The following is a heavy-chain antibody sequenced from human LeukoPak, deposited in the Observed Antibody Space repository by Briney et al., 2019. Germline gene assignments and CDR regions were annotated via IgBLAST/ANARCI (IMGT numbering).Heavy chain of an antibody. D-gene: IGHD6-19*01. CDR1: GFTFSSYA. CDR2: ISGRGGST. CDR3: AKDTLPYSSGWYYFDY. V-gene: IGHV3-23*01. J-gene: IGHJ4*02. Sequence: QAGGSLRLSCAASGFTFSSYAMSWVRQAPGKGLEWVSAISGRGGSTYYADSVKGRFTISRDNSKNTLYLQMNSLRAEDTAVYYCAKDTLPYSSGWYYFDYWGQGTLVTVSS.